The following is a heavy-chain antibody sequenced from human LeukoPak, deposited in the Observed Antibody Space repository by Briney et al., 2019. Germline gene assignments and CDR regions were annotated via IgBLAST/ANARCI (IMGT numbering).Heavy chain of an antibody. D-gene: IGHD6-6*01. J-gene: IGHJ3*02. CDR3: ARDQALGARLLHRYDAFDI. V-gene: IGHV3-7*01. CDR1: EFSPISHW. CDR2: IKEDGSER. Sequence: GGSLRLSCAASEFSPISHWMTWVRRAPGKGLEWVADIKEDGSERYYVDSVKGRFTISRDKAKNSVFLQMNGLRAEDTAVYYCARDQALGARLLHRYDAFDIWGQGTMVTVSS.